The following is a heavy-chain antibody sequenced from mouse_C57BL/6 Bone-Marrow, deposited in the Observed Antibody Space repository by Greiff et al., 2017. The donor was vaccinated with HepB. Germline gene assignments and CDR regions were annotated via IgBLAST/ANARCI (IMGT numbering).Heavy chain of an antibody. D-gene: IGHD4-1*02. V-gene: IGHV10-1*01. J-gene: IGHJ4*01. Sequence: EVQLQQSGGGLVQPKGSLKLSCAASGFSFNTYAMNWVRQAPGKGLEWVARIRSKSNNYATYYADSVKDRFTISRDDSESMLYLQMNNLKTEDTAMYYCVRPSTGDYAMDYWGQGTSVTVSS. CDR2: IRSKSNNYAT. CDR3: VRPSTGDYAMDY. CDR1: GFSFNTYA.